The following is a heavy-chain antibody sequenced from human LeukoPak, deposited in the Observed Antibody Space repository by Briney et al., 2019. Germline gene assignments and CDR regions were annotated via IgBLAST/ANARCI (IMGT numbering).Heavy chain of an antibody. V-gene: IGHV4-59*08. Sequence: PSETLSLTCTVSGDSLRGYYWGWIRQPPGKGLECVGYIHSSEGTAHNPSLKSRLTISIDTSKNQFSLTLSSVTAADTAVYYCARHVYGKGMYVWGKGTTVTVSS. CDR2: IHSSEGT. CDR1: GDSLRGYY. D-gene: IGHD4-17*01. J-gene: IGHJ6*04. CDR3: ARHVYGKGMYV.